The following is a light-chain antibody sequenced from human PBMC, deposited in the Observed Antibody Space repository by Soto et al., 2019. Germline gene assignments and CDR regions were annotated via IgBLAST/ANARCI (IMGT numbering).Light chain of an antibody. CDR1: QSIGSW. V-gene: IGKV1-5*03. J-gene: IGKJ1*01. Sequence: DIQMTQSPHTLSASVGDRVIITCRASQSIGSWLAWYQQKSGKAPQLLIYKASLLESGAPSRFTGGGSGTEYSLTIDSLQPDDFATYYCQQYKNYPPSTFGQGTKVEIK. CDR2: KAS. CDR3: QQYKNYPPST.